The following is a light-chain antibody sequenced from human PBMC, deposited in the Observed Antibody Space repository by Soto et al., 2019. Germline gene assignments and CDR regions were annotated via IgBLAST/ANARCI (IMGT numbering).Light chain of an antibody. V-gene: IGLV2-11*01. CDR3: WSYTTSDMWV. CDR1: NSDIGNYNL. CDR2: AVS. J-gene: IGLJ3*02. Sequence: QSALTQPRSVSGYPGQSVSISCTGTNSDIGNYNLVSWYQQPPGKAPKLIISAVSRRPSGVPDRFSGSKSGNTASLTISGLQADDEADYYCWSYTTSDMWVFGGGTKVTVL.